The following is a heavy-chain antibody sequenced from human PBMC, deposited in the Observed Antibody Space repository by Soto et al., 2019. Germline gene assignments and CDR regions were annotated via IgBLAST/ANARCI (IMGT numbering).Heavy chain of an antibody. D-gene: IGHD3-10*01. CDR1: GFTFSSYS. J-gene: IGHJ4*02. CDR2: ISGSGGST. Sequence: GGSLRLSCAASGFTFSSYSMSWFRKAPGKGLEWVSAISGSGGSTYYADSVKGRFTISRDNSKNTLYLQMNSLGAEDTAVYYCARASVLLWFGELRSYFDYWGQGTLVTVSS. V-gene: IGHV3-23*01. CDR3: ARASVLLWFGELRSYFDY.